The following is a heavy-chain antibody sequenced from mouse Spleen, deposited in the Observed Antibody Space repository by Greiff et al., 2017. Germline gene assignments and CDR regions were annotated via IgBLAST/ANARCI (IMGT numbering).Heavy chain of an antibody. CDR2: IYPGDGDT. Sequence: QVQLKQSGAELVRPGSSVKISCKASGYAFSSYWMNWVKQRPGQGLEWIGQIYPGDGDTNYNGKFKGKATLTADKSSSTAYMQLSSLTSEDSAVYFCARFDGHYGFAYWGQGTLVTVSA. CDR3: ARFDGHYGFAY. D-gene: IGHD2-3*01. V-gene: IGHV1-80*01. J-gene: IGHJ3*01. CDR1: GYAFSSYW.